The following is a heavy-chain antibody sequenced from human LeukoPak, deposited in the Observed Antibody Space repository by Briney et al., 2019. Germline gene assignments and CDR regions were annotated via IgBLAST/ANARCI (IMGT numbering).Heavy chain of an antibody. CDR1: GFPFSIYA. D-gene: IGHD1-26*01. CDR2: IHGDGDNI. V-gene: IGHV3-74*01. J-gene: IGHJ5*02. CDR3: ARAQVGVPTDL. Sequence: GGSLRLSCAASGFPFSIYAMYWVRQAPGKGLVWVARIHGDGDNISYADSVRGRSTISRDNAKDTLFLHMNSLRPEDTAVYYCARAQVGVPTDLWGQGTLVTVSS.